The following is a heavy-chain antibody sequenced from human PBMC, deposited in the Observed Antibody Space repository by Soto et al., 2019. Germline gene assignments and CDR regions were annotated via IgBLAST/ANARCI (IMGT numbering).Heavy chain of an antibody. Sequence: PGESLKISCKGSGYSFTSYWISWVRQMPGKGLEWMGRIDPSGSYTNYSPSFQGHVTISADKSISTAYLQWSSLKASDTAMYYCARLYYYDSSGYSRDYYYYGMDVWGQGTTVTVSS. J-gene: IGHJ6*02. CDR3: ARLYYYDSSGYSRDYYYYGMDV. V-gene: IGHV5-10-1*01. CDR1: GYSFTSYW. D-gene: IGHD3-22*01. CDR2: IDPSGSYT.